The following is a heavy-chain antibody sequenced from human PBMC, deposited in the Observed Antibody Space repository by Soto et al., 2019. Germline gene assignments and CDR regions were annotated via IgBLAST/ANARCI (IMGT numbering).Heavy chain of an antibody. CDR2: IYPGDSDS. CDR1: GYSFTSYW. Sequence: PGESLKISCKGSGYSFTSYWIGWVRQMPGKGLERMGIIYPGDSDSRYSPSFQGQVTISADKSIRTAYLQWSSLKASDTAMYYCARTRLYSYDSRDAFDIWGQGTMVTVSS. CDR3: ARTRLYSYDSRDAFDI. V-gene: IGHV5-51*01. J-gene: IGHJ3*02. D-gene: IGHD3-22*01.